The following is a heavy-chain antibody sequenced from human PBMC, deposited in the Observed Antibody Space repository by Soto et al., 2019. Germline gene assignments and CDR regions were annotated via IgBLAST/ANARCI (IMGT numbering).Heavy chain of an antibody. CDR1: GGSLTDYW. CDR3: ARDFGAGAHFDH. CDR2: INDLGES. J-gene: IGHJ4*02. V-gene: IGHV4-34*01. Sequence: QVHLQQWGTGLLKPSETLSLTCAVYGGSLTDYWWTWIRQTPGKGLEWIGEINDLGESNHNPSLKRRVTISLDTSQNQFSLKLTSVTVADTAVYYCARDFGAGAHFDHWGQGSLVTVSS. D-gene: IGHD3-10*01.